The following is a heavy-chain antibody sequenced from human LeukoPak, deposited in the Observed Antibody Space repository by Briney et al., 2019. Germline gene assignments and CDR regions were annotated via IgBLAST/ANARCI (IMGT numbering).Heavy chain of an antibody. D-gene: IGHD5-18*01. CDR2: IIPILGIA. CDR3: ARDGDTAMVIDY. CDR1: GGTFSSYA. V-gene: IGHV1-69*04. Sequence: SVKVSCKASGGTFSSYAISWVRQAPAQGLEWMGRIIPILGIANYAQKFQGRVTITADKATSTDYMELNSLRFEDTDVYYCARDGDTAMVIDYWGQGTMVTVSS. J-gene: IGHJ4*02.